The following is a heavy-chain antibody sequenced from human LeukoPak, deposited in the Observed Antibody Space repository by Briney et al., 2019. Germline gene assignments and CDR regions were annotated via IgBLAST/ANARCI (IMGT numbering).Heavy chain of an antibody. V-gene: IGHV3-48*03. J-gene: IGHJ4*02. CDR2: INSSGNTI. CDR1: GFTFRSYE. CDR3: ARANYYGISGYDY. D-gene: IGHD3-22*01. Sequence: GGSLRLSCAASGFTFRSYEMNWVRQAPGKGLEWVSYINSSGNTIYYADSAKGRFTISRDNAKNSLYLQMNSLRAEDTAVYYCARANYYGISGYDYWGQGTLVTVSS.